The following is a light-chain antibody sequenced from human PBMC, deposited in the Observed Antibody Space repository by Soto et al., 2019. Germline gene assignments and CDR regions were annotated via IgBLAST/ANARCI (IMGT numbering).Light chain of an antibody. Sequence: DIQMTQSPSSVSASVGDRVTLTCRASQDISNWLAWYQQKPGKAPKLLIYVASNLQSGVPSRFSGSGSGTDFTLTISSLQPEDFASYCCQHYGGMWTFGQGTKVDIK. CDR2: VAS. CDR3: QHYGGMWT. CDR1: QDISNW. J-gene: IGKJ1*01. V-gene: IGKV1-12*01.